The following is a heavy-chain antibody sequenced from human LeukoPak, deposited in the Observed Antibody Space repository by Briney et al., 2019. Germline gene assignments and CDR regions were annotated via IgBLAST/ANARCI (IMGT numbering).Heavy chain of an antibody. CDR2: IAHDASVA. CDR1: GFTFSDYG. D-gene: IGHD6-19*01. V-gene: IGHV3-30*18. CDR3: AKEPAPYSSGWYFPDDH. J-gene: IGHJ5*02. Sequence: PGGSLRLSYAASGFTFSDYGMHWVRQDPGKGLEWVAVIAHDASVAYYADWVKGRFTISRDNSRNTLYLQMNSLRAEDTAVYYCAKEPAPYSSGWYFPDDHWGQGALVTVSS.